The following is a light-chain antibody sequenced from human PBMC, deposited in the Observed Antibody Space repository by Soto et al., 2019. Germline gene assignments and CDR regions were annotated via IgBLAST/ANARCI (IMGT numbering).Light chain of an antibody. Sequence: DIQLTQSPSFLSASVGDRVTITCRASQGISSYLAWYQQKPGKAPTLLIYAASTLQSGVPSSFRGSGSGTEFTLTISSLQPEDFATYYCQQLQSYPLTFGGGTKVDIK. CDR3: QQLQSYPLT. CDR2: AAS. V-gene: IGKV1-9*01. CDR1: QGISSY. J-gene: IGKJ4*01.